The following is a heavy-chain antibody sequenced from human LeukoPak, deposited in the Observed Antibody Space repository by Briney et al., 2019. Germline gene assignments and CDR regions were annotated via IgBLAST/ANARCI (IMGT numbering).Heavy chain of an antibody. V-gene: IGHV1-2*02. CDR2: INPNSGGT. CDR1: GYTFTGYY. CDR3: ASSPISGYSSGWDNPGY. J-gene: IGHJ4*02. Sequence: ASVKVSCKASGYTFTGYYMHWVRQAPGQGLEWMGWINPNSGGTNYAQKFQGRVTMTRDTSISTAYMELSRLRSDDTAVYYCASSPISGYSSGWDNPGYWGQGTLVTVSS. D-gene: IGHD6-19*01.